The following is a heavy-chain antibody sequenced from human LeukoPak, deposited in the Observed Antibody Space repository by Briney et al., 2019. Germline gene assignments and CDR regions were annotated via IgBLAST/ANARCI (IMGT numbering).Heavy chain of an antibody. CDR1: GGSISSYY. J-gene: IGHJ5*02. V-gene: IGHV4-59*01. D-gene: IGHD2-8*02. CDR3: ARGLRTANWFNP. CDR2: TYDSGST. Sequence: SETLSLTCTVSGGSISSYYWSWIRQPPGKGLEWIGYTYDSGSTNSNPSLKSRVTISVDTSKNQFSLKLSSVTAADTAVYYCARGLRTANWFNPWGQGTLVTVSS.